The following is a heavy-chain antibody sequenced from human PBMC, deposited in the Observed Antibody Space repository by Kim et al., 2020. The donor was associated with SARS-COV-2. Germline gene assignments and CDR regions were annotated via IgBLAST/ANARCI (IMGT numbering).Heavy chain of an antibody. D-gene: IGHD2-2*01. CDR2: IYSCGST. J-gene: IGHJ6*02. CDR3: ARGGTEPISSTSCYDDLAAGYYYYGMDV. Sequence: GGSLRLSCAASGFTVSSNYMSWVRQAPGKGLEWVSVIYSCGSTYYADSVKGRFTISRDNSKNTLYLQMNSLRAEDTAVYYCARGGTEPISSTSCYDDLAAGYYYYGMDVWGQGTTVTVSS. V-gene: IGHV3-66*03. CDR1: GFTVSSNY.